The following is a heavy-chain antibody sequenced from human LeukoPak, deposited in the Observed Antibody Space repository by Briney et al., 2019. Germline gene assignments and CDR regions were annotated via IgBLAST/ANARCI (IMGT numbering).Heavy chain of an antibody. D-gene: IGHD2-15*01. CDR2: IYTSGST. CDR1: GGSISSYY. J-gene: IGHJ3*02. Sequence: PSETLSLTCTVSGGSISSYYWSWIRQPPGKGLEWIGYIYTSGSTNYNPSLKSRVTISVDTSKNQFSLKLSSVTAADTAVYYCARHKTKKYCSGGSCYPSPFDIWGQGQWSPSLQ. V-gene: IGHV4-4*09. CDR3: ARHKTKKYCSGGSCYPSPFDI.